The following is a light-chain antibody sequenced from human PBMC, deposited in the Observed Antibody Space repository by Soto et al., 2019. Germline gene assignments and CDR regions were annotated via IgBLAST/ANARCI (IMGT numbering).Light chain of an antibody. CDR2: GAS. CDR1: QSVSSSY. CDR3: QQYGSSPNT. Sequence: EIVLTQSPGTLSLSPGDGATLSCRASQSVSSSYLAWYQQKPGQAPRLLIYGASSRATGIPDRFSASGSGTDFTLTIKRLEPEDFAVYYCQQYGSSPNTFGQGTKVEIE. J-gene: IGKJ2*01. V-gene: IGKV3-20*01.